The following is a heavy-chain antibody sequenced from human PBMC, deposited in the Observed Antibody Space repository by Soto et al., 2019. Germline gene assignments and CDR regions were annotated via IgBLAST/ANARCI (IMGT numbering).Heavy chain of an antibody. CDR3: ARDYMGSLDY. Sequence: PSETLSLTCTVSGDSISSNQWGWIRQPPGKGLEWIGYISKIGSANHNPSLKSRVTMSIDMAKNQFSLKLSSVTAADTAVYFCARDYMGSLDYWGHGTLVTVSS. D-gene: IGHD3-10*01. V-gene: IGHV4-59*01. CDR2: ISKIGSA. CDR1: GDSISSNQ. J-gene: IGHJ4*01.